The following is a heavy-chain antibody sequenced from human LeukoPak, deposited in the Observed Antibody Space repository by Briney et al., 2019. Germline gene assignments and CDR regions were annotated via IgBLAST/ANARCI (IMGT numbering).Heavy chain of an antibody. Sequence: VGSLRLSCAASAFTFSNAWMNWVRQASGKGLEWVGRIRSKANSYATAYAASVKGRSTISRDDSKNTAYLQMNSLKTEDTAVYYCTRPNTVRGLPWFDPCGQGTLVTVSS. CDR3: TRPNTVRGLPWFDP. V-gene: IGHV3-73*01. D-gene: IGHD1-1*01. CDR2: IRSKANSYAT. J-gene: IGHJ5*02. CDR1: AFTFSNAW.